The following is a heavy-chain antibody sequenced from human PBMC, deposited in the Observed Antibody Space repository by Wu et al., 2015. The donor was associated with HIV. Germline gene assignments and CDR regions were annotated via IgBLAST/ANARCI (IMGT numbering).Heavy chain of an antibody. D-gene: IGHD2-2*02. V-gene: IGHV1-69*12. Sequence: QVQLVQSGAEVKKPGSSVKVSCKASGGTFSSYAISWVRQAPGQGLEWMGGIIPIFGTANYAQKFQGRVTITADESTSTAYMELSSLRSEDTAVYYCAAEGIVVVPAAIEAYPGVFQHWGQGTLVTVSS. CDR2: IIPIFGTA. J-gene: IGHJ1*01. CDR3: AAEGIVVVPAAIEAYPGVFQH. CDR1: GGTFSSYA.